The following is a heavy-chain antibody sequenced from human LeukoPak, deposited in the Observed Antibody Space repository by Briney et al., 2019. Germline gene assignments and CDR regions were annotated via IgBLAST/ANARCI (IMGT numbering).Heavy chain of an antibody. CDR1: GGSFSGYY. Sequence: SETLSLTCAVYGGSFSGYYWSWIRQSPGKGLEWIGEITHSGSTNYNPSLKSRVTISVDTSKNQFSLQLSSVTAADTAVYYCARDLPITQKYDYSNYMCGPIDYWGQGTLVTVSS. CDR2: ITHSGST. V-gene: IGHV4-34*01. J-gene: IGHJ4*02. CDR3: ARDLPITQKYDYSNYMCGPIDY. D-gene: IGHD4-4*01.